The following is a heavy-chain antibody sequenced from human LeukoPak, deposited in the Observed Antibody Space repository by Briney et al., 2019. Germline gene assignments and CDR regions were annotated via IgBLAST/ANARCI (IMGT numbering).Heavy chain of an antibody. CDR2: ISSSGTTV. J-gene: IGHJ4*02. CDR1: GFTFSDHY. V-gene: IGHV3-11*01. Sequence: GGSLRLSCAASGFTFSDHYMSWIRQAPGKGLEWVPYISSSGTTVYYADSVKGRFTISRDNAKNSLYLQMNSLRAEDTAVYYCARDRWDYVWGSYRTFDHWGQGTLVTVSS. CDR3: ARDRWDYVWGSYRTFDH. D-gene: IGHD3-16*02.